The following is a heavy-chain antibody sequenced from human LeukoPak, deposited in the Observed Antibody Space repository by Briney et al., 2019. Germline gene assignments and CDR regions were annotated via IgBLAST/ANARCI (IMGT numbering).Heavy chain of an antibody. J-gene: IGHJ5*02. Sequence: GGSLRLSCAASGFTFSAYYMHWVRQAPGKGLVWVSRINSGGSSTNYADSVKGRFTISRDNAKNTLYLQMNSLRVEDTAVYYCARRMYGSSPGSSLGSFDPWGQGTLVTVSS. CDR2: INSGGSST. D-gene: IGHD6-6*01. V-gene: IGHV3-74*01. CDR3: ARRMYGSSPGSSLGSFDP. CDR1: GFTFSAYY.